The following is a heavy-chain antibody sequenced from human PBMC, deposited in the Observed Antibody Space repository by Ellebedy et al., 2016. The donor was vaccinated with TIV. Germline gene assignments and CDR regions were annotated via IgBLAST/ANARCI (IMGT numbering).Heavy chain of an antibody. CDR1: GDSVSSNSVA. Sequence: SQTLSLTCAISGDSVSSNSVAWHWIRQSPSRGLEWLGRTYYRSKWHNEYAISVRSRITINPDTSKNQFSLQLNSVTPEDTAVYYCARALPHFDIWGQGTMVTVSS. CDR3: ARALPHFDI. V-gene: IGHV6-1*01. J-gene: IGHJ3*02. CDR2: TYYRSKWHN.